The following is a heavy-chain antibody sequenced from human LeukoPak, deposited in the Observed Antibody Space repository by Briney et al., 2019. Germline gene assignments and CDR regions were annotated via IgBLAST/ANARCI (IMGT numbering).Heavy chain of an antibody. CDR2: IYYSGST. CDR1: GGSISSYY. D-gene: IGHD4-23*01. Sequence: SETLSLTCTVSGGSISSYYWSWIRQPPGKGLEWIGYIYYSGSTNYNPSLKSRVTISVDTSKNQFSLKLSSVTAADTAVYYCARHDPRVGTPDAFDTWGQGTMVTVSS. CDR3: ARHDPRVGTPDAFDT. J-gene: IGHJ3*02. V-gene: IGHV4-59*08.